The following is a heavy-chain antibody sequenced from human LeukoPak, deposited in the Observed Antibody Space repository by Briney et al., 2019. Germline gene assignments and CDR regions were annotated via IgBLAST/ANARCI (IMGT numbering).Heavy chain of an antibody. V-gene: IGHV4-34*01. D-gene: IGHD3-10*01. CDR1: GGSFSGYY. CDR3: ARCAGGISMVRGVYYYYYYMDV. J-gene: IGHJ6*03. Sequence: SETLSLTCAVYGGSFSGYYWSWIRQPPGKGLEWIGEINHSGSTNYNPSLKSRVTISVDTSKNQFSLKLSSVTAADTAVYYCARCAGGISMVRGVYYYYYYMDVWGKGTTVTISS. CDR2: INHSGST.